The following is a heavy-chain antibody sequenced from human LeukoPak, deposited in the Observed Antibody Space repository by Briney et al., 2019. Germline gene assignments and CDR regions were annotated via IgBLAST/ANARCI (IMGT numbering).Heavy chain of an antibody. D-gene: IGHD2-21*01. CDR1: GFTFSSYG. CDR2: ISYDGSNK. V-gene: IGHV3-30*18. CDR3: AKGDFDY. J-gene: IGHJ4*02. Sequence: PGGSLRLSCAASGFTFSSYGMHWVRQAPGKGLEWVAVISYDGSNKYYADSVKGRFTIPRDNSKNTLYLQMNSLRAEDTAVYYCAKGDFDYWGQGTLVTVSS.